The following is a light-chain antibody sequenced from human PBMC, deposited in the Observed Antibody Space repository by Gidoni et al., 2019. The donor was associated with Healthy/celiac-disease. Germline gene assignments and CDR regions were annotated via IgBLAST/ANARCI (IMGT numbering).Light chain of an antibody. V-gene: IGKV3-11*01. Sequence: EIVLTQSPATLSLSTGERATLSCRASQSVSSYLAWYQQKPGQAPRLLIYDASNRATGIPARFSGSGSGTDVTLTISSREPEDFAVYYCQQRSNWPPWTFGQGTKVEIK. CDR3: QQRSNWPPWT. CDR1: QSVSSY. CDR2: DAS. J-gene: IGKJ1*01.